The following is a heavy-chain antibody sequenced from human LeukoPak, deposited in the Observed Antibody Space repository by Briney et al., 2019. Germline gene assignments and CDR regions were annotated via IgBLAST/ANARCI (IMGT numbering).Heavy chain of an antibody. CDR3: ARVHSSSSHYYYYMDV. J-gene: IGHJ6*03. CDR2: IYTSGST. Sequence: SETLSLTCTVSGGSISSGSYYWSWIRQPAGKGLEWIGRIYTSGSTNYNPSLKSRVTISVDTSKNQFSLKLSSVTAADTAVYYCARVHSSSSHYYYYMDVWGKGTTVTVSS. V-gene: IGHV4-61*02. D-gene: IGHD6-6*01. CDR1: GGSISSGSYY.